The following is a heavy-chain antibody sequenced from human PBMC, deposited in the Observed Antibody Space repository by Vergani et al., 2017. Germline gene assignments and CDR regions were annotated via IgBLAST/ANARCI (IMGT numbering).Heavy chain of an antibody. Sequence: VPLVQSGAEGKKPGASVKVSCKASGYPFTSYYMPWVRTAPGQGREWVGIINPSGGSTSYARKFQCKITMPRDTPTSTVYMELSSLRSEDTAVCSCAGDGVVLTGRYYCCCMDVWGQGTTVTVSS. CDR2: INPSGGST. J-gene: IGHJ6*01. CDR1: GYPFTSYY. CDR3: AGDGVVLTGRYYCCCMDV. V-gene: IGHV1-46*01. D-gene: IGHD4/OR15-4a*01.